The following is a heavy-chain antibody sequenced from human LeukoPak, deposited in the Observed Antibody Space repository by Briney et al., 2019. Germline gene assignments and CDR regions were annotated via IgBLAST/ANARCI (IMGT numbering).Heavy chain of an antibody. CDR2: IYPGDSDT. CDR1: GYSFTSHW. V-gene: IGHV5-51*01. J-gene: IGHJ4*02. D-gene: IGHD3-22*01. Sequence: GESLKISCKGSGYSFTSHWIGWVRQMPGKDLEWMGIIYPGDSDTRYSPSFQGQVTISADKSISTAYLQWTSLKASDTGTYYCARRGSSGYYYIFDYWGQGTLVTVSS. CDR3: ARRGSSGYYYIFDY.